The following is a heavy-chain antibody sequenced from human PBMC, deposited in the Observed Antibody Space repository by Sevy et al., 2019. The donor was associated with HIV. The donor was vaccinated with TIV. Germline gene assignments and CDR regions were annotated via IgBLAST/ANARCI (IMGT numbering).Heavy chain of an antibody. CDR3: ATILPAGVPAEYFQH. J-gene: IGHJ1*01. V-gene: IGHV3-7*01. Sequence: GGSLRLSCAASGLTFSSYWMTWVRQAPGKGLEWVANINKVGSQEYYVDSVKGRFSISTHNAKNSLYLQINNLTAEDTDVYYCATILPAGVPAEYFQHWGQGTLVTVSS. CDR2: INKVGSQE. CDR1: GLTFSSYW. D-gene: IGHD2-2*01.